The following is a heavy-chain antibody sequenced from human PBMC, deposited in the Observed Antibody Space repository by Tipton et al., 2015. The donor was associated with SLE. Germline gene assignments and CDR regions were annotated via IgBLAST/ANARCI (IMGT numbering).Heavy chain of an antibody. CDR1: GFTVSSNY. V-gene: IGHV4-59*02. CDR3: ARHNYGGIGFDP. Sequence: LRLSCAASGFTVSSNYMSWVRRAPGKGLQWIGTIFYGESGRTDYSPSLESRVSISVDTSKNQFSLKLTSVTAADTAVYYCARHNYGGIGFDPWGQGTLVTVSS. D-gene: IGHD4-23*01. CDR2: IFYGESGRT. J-gene: IGHJ5*02.